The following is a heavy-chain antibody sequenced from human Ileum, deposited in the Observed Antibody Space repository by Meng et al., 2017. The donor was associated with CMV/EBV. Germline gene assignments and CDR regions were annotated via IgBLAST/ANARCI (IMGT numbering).Heavy chain of an antibody. D-gene: IGHD3-10*01. Sequence: GESLKISCAVSGFTLSSYEMNWVRQAPGKGLEWISYISSSGFTMYYTDSVKGRFTISRDNAENSLYLQMNSLRAEDTAVYYCARLDYYGSGSYLDSWGQGKRVTVAS. CDR2: ISSSGFTM. CDR1: GFTLSSYE. CDR3: ARLDYYGSGSYLDS. V-gene: IGHV3-48*03. J-gene: IGHJ4*02.